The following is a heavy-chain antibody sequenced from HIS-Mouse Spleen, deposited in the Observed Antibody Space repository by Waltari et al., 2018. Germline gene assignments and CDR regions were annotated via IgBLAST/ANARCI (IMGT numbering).Heavy chain of an antibody. Sequence: QVQLVESGGGVVQPGRSLRLSCAASGFTFSSYGMHWVRQAPGKGVEWVEVIAYDGSNKYYAEPVKVRFTSSRDNSKNTPYLQMNSLRAEDTAVYYCAKDKHHAFDYWGQGTLVTVSS. CDR1: GFTFSSYG. J-gene: IGHJ4*02. V-gene: IGHV3-30*18. CDR2: IAYDGSNK. CDR3: AKDKHHAFDY.